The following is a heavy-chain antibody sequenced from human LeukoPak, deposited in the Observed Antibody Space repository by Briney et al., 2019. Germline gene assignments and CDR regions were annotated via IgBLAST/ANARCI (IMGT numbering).Heavy chain of an antibody. J-gene: IGHJ6*03. CDR2: IKQDGSEK. CDR3: ARDRGRYYMDV. V-gene: IGHV3-7*01. CDR1: GFTVSRNF. D-gene: IGHD6-25*01. Sequence: PGGSLRLSCAASGFTVSRNFMSWVRQAPGKGLEWVANIKQDGSEKYYVDSVKGRFTISRDNAKNSLYLQMNSLRAGDTAVYYCARDRGRYYMDVWGKGTTVTISS.